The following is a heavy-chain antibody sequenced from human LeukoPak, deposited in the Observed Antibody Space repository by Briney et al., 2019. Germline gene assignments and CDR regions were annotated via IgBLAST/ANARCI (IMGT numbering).Heavy chain of an antibody. D-gene: IGHD1-26*01. CDR1: GGTFSSYA. CDR3: ARGAYSGSSDY. J-gene: IGHJ4*02. Sequence: GASVKVSCKASGGTFSSYAISWVRQAPGQGLEWMGRIIPILGIANYAQKFQGRVTITADKSTSTAYMELSSLRSEDTAVYYCARGAYSGSSDYWGQGTLVTVSS. CDR2: IIPILGIA. V-gene: IGHV1-69*04.